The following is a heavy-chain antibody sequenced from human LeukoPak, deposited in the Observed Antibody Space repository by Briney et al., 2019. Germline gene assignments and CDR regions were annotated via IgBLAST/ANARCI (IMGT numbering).Heavy chain of an antibody. CDR1: GFIFSSYN. J-gene: IGHJ5*02. CDR3: ANFQTVGVKPFEH. CDR2: ISPDSAFI. V-gene: IGHV3-21*01. Sequence: GGALRLSCAASGFIFSSYNMNWVRQAPGKGLEWVSSISPDSAFIPQADSVKGRFTISRDNAKNSLYLQMESLRVEDTAVYYCANFQTVGVKPFEHWGQGTLVTVSS. D-gene: IGHD1-26*01.